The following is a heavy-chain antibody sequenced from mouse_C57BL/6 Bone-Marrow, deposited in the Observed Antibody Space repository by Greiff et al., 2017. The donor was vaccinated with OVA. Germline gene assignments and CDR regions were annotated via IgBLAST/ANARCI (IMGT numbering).Heavy chain of an antibody. CDR2: ISNLAYSI. J-gene: IGHJ4*01. CDR1: GFTFSDYG. Sequence: EVKLMESGGGLVQPGGSLKLSCAASGFTFSDYGMAWVRQAPRKGPEWVAFISNLAYSIYYADTVTGRFTISRENAKNTLYLEMSSLRSEDTAMYYCARLRDGYFLYAMDYWGQGTSVTVSS. D-gene: IGHD2-3*01. CDR3: ARLRDGYFLYAMDY. V-gene: IGHV5-15*01.